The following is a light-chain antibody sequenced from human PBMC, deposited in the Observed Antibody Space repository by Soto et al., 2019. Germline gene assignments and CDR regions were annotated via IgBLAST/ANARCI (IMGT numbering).Light chain of an antibody. J-gene: IGKJ1*01. CDR3: QPYGSSPWT. V-gene: IGKV3-20*01. CDR2: CAS. CDR1: PSVSSSY. Sequence: IVLMQSAGTLSLSPRERATFSCRASPSVSSSYIAWYRQKPGQAPRTLINCASSRATSIPDRFRGSASGPDFTLTISRLEPEDFAVYYCQPYGSSPWTFGQGTKMDI.